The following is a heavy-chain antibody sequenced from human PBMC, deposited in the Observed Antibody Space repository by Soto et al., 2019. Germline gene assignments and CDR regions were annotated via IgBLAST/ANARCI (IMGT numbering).Heavy chain of an antibody. CDR1: GYTFAGYA. D-gene: IGHD4-4*01. CDR2: INGSNGYT. J-gene: IGHJ4*02. V-gene: IGHV1-3*01. Sequence: QVQLVQSGAEVKKPGASVKVSCKASGYTFAGYAMHWVRQAPGQRLEWMGWINGSNGYTKYSQKFQGRVTITRDTSASTAYMELSSLTSEDTAVYYCARGLYSNPHFDYWGQGTLVTVSS. CDR3: ARGLYSNPHFDY.